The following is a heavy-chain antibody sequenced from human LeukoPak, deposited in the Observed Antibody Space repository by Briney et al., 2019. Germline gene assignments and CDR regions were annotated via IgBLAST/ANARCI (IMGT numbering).Heavy chain of an antibody. CDR1: GFTFSSHA. J-gene: IGHJ5*02. CDR2: ISGSGGGT. Sequence: GGSLRLSCAVSGFTFSSHAMSWVRQAPGKGLEWVSAISGSGGGTYYADSVKGRFTISRDNSKNTLYLQMNSLRAEDTAVYYCARAPAPFDPWGQGTLVTVSS. CDR3: ARAPAPFDP. V-gene: IGHV3-23*01.